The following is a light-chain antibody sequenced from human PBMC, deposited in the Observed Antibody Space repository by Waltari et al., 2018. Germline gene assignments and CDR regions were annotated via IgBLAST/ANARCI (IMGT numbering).Light chain of an antibody. J-gene: IGKJ4*01. CDR1: QCVLYSSNNKNY. Sequence: DIVMTQSPDSLAVSLGERAPINCKSSQCVLYSSNNKNYLAWYQQKPGQPPKLLIYWASTRESGVPDRFSGSGSGTDFTLTISSLQAEDVAVYYCQQYYGTPCTFGGGTKVEMK. CDR2: WAS. CDR3: QQYYGTPCT. V-gene: IGKV4-1*01.